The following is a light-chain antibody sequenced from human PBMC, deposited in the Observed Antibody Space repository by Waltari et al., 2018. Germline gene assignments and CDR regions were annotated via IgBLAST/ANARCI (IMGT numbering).Light chain of an antibody. J-gene: IGKJ5*01. Sequence: EIVMTQSPATLSVSPGERVTLSCRASQSVRSYVAWYHQQPGLAPRLLVYGATTRATGIPAKFSGSGSGTEFTLTISSLESEDSAVYFCQQYNNWPPEFGQGTRLEIQ. CDR3: QQYNNWPPE. CDR1: QSVRSY. CDR2: GAT. V-gene: IGKV3-15*01.